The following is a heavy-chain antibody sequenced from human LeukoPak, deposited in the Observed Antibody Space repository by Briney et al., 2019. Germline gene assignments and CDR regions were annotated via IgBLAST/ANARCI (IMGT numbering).Heavy chain of an antibody. V-gene: IGHV3-15*01. CDR3: TTSQWVIRYFDWFYFDY. Sequence: GGSLRLSCVASGFTFSNAWMSWVRQAPGKGLEWVGRIKSKTDGGTTDYAAPVKGRFTISRDDSKNTLYLQMNSLKTEDTAVYYCTTSQWVIRYFDWFYFDYWGQGTLVTVSS. D-gene: IGHD3-9*01. CDR2: IKSKTDGGTT. J-gene: IGHJ4*02. CDR1: GFTFSNAW.